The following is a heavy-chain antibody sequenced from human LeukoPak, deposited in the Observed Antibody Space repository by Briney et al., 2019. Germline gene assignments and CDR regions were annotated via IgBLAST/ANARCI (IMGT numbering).Heavy chain of an antibody. CDR3: ARIYCSGGSCYSRGIPY. CDR2: ISSSCSTI. J-gene: IGHJ4*02. V-gene: IGHV3-48*03. CDR1: GFTFSSYE. D-gene: IGHD2-15*01. Sequence: GGSLRLSCAASGFTFSSYEMNWVRQAPGKGLEWVSYISSSCSTIYYADSVKGRFTISRDNAKNSLYLQMNSVRAEDTAVYYCARIYCSGGSCYSRGIPYWGQGTLVTVSS.